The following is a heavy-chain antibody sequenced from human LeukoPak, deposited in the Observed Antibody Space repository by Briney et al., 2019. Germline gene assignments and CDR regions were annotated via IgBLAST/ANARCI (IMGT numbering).Heavy chain of an antibody. D-gene: IGHD2-8*01. CDR2: TNSGSSTT. V-gene: IGHV3-23*01. J-gene: IGHJ4*02. Sequence: GGSLRLSCATSGFPFSDFSMTWVRQAPGKGLEWISTTNSGSSTTDYAESVKGRFTISRDNSKNTLYLQMSSLRVEDTAIYYCAKQSYARSLGEGGPGTLVTVSS. CDR1: GFPFSDFS. CDR3: AKQSYARSLGE.